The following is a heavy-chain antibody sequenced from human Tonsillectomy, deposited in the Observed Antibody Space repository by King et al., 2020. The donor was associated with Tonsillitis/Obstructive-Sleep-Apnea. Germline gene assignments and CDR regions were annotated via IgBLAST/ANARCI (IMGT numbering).Heavy chain of an antibody. D-gene: IGHD3-22*01. J-gene: IGHJ1*01. CDR2: SRPYDGDT. Sequence: QLVQSGTEVKKPGASVKVSCKASGYTFTSYDITWVRQAPGQGLEWMGWSRPYDGDTNYAQKLQGRVTMTSDTSTTTAYMELRSLRSDDTAMYYCTRHHYASRVYSHRSFPHWGHGTLVTVSS. CDR3: TRHHYASRVYSHRSFPH. CDR1: GYTFTSYD. V-gene: IGHV1-18*01.